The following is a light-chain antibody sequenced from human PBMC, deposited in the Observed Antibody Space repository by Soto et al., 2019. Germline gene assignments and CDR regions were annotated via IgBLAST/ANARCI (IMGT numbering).Light chain of an antibody. CDR1: QSVSSNH. CDR2: GAS. CDR3: QQYGSSPQT. Sequence: SVLTQSPGTLSLSPGERATLSCRASQSVSSNHLAWYQQKRGQPPRLLIYGASSRATGTPGRFSGSGSGTDFTLTITRLEPEDFAVYYCQQYGSSPQTFGQRTKVDIK. J-gene: IGKJ1*01. V-gene: IGKV3-20*01.